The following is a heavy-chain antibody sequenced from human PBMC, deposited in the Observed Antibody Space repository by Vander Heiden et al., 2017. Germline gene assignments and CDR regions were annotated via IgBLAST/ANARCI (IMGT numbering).Heavy chain of an antibody. V-gene: IGHV5-51*01. CDR2: IYPGDSDT. J-gene: IGHJ4*02. CDR1: AYSSTSYW. D-gene: IGHD2-8*01. Sequence: EVQLVQSGAEVKEPGASLSISCKGSAYSSTSYWLGWVRQMPGKGLEWMGIIYPGDSDTRYSPSLQGQVTISADKSISTAYLQWSSLKASDTAMYYCARPLIRYCTNGVCYTDDYWGQGTLVTVSS. CDR3: ARPLIRYCTNGVCYTDDY.